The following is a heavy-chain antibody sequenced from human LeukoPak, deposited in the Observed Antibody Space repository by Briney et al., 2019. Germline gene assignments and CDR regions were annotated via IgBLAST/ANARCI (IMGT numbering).Heavy chain of an antibody. CDR2: IKEDGSEI. CDR1: AFTFSNYW. D-gene: IGHD4-23*01. Sequence: PGGSLRLSCAASAFTFSNYWMSWVPQAPGKGLEWVANIKEDGSEINYVDSVKGRFTISRDKAKNSLYLQMNRLRVDDTAVYYCARDRGYSTFAYWGQGTLVTVSS. CDR3: ARDRGYSTFAY. V-gene: IGHV3-7*01. J-gene: IGHJ4*02.